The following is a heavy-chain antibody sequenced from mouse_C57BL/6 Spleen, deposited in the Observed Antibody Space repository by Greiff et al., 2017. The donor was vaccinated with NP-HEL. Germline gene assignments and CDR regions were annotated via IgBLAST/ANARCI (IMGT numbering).Heavy chain of an antibody. D-gene: IGHD3-2*02. CDR1: GYTFTDYN. V-gene: IGHV1-18*01. J-gene: IGHJ3*01. Sequence: SGPELVKPGASVKIPCKASGYTFTDYNMDWVKQSHGKSLEWIGDINPNNGGTIYNQKFKGKATLTVDKSSSTAYMELRSLTSEDTAVYYCARLGSSGPAWFAYWGQGTLVTVSA. CDR3: ARLGSSGPAWFAY. CDR2: INPNNGGT.